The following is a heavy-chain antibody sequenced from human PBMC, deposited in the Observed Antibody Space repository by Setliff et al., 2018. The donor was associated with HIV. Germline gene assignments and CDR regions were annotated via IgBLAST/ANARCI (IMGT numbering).Heavy chain of an antibody. CDR2: INQDGSEK. CDR1: GFTFTSYW. CDR3: AAVPWGHSSLIIDH. D-gene: IGHD3-16*01. V-gene: IGHV3-7*01. J-gene: IGHJ4*02. Sequence: PGGSLRLSCAASGFTFTSYWMIWVRQAPGKGLEWVANINQDGSEKNYVDSVKGRFTISRDNAKNSLYLQMDSLRVEDTTVYYCAAVPWGHSSLIIDHWGQGTPVTVSS.